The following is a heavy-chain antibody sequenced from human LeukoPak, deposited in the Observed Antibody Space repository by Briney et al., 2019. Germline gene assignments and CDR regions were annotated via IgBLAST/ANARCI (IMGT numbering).Heavy chain of an antibody. CDR2: ISSSSSYI. D-gene: IGHD3-22*01. CDR3: ARDRPLGYHYDSSGHVY. J-gene: IGHJ4*02. Sequence: PGGSLRLSCAASGFTFSSYSMNWVRQAPGKGLEWVSSISSSSSYIYYADSVKGRFTISRDNAKNSLYLQMNSLRAEDTAVYCCARDRPLGYHYDSSGHVYWGQGTLVTVSS. CDR1: GFTFSSYS. V-gene: IGHV3-21*01.